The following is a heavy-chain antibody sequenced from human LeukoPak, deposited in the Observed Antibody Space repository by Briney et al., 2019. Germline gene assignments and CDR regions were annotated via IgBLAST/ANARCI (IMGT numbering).Heavy chain of an antibody. CDR2: IYTSGST. CDR3: AREGDYYYDSSGRID. J-gene: IGHJ4*02. CDR1: GYSISSGYY. V-gene: IGHV4-61*02. D-gene: IGHD3-22*01. Sequence: SETLSLTCAVSGYSISSGYYWGWIRQPAGKGLEWIGRIYTSGSTNYNPSLKSRVTISVDTSKNQFSLKLSSVTAADTAVYYCAREGDYYYDSSGRIDWGQGTLVTVSS.